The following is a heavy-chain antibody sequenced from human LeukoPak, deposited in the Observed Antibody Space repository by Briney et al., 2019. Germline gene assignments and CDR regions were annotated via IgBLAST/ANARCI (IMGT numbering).Heavy chain of an antibody. J-gene: IGHJ4*02. D-gene: IGHD3-10*01. CDR3: AEDGTPYNYGSGSYYSDY. CDR2: IRYDGSNK. V-gene: IGHV3-30*02. CDR1: GFTFSSYG. Sequence: GGSLRLSCAASGFTFSSYGMHWVRQAPGKGLEWVAFIRYDGSNKYYADSVKGRFTISRDHSKNTLYLQMNSLRAEDTAVYYCAEDGTPYNYGSGSYYSDYWGQGTLVTVSS.